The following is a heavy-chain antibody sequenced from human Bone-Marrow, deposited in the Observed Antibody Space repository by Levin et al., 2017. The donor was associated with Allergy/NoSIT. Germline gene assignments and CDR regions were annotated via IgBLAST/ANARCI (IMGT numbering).Heavy chain of an antibody. D-gene: IGHD5/OR15-5a*01. CDR3: VRAQSVVWRTADY. Sequence: LSLTCAASGFTFSSHWMNWVRQSPGKGLEWVASIKEDGSEKNYVDSVKGRFTISRDNAKNSLYLQMNTLRAEDTAVYFCVRAQSVVWRTADYWGQGSLVTVSS. V-gene: IGHV3-7*01. CDR1: GFTFSSHW. CDR2: IKEDGSEK. J-gene: IGHJ4*02.